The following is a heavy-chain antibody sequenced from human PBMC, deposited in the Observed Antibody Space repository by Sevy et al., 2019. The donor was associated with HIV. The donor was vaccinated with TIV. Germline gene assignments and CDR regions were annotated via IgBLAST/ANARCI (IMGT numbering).Heavy chain of an antibody. J-gene: IGHJ4*02. D-gene: IGHD3-22*01. CDR3: AKEGQGEYYDSSGSFDY. CDR2: ISGSGRIT. V-gene: IGHV3-23*01. Sequence: GGSLRLSCAASGFTFSSYAMSWVRQAPGKGLEWVSAISGSGRITYYADSVKGRFTISRDNSKNTLYLQLNSLRAEDPAVDYCAKEGQGEYYDSSGSFDYWGQGTLVTVSS. CDR1: GFTFSSYA.